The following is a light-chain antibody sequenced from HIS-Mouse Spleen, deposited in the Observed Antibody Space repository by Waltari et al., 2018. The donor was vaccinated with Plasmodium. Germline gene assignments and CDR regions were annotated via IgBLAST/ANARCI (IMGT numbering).Light chain of an antibody. Sequence: QSVLTQPPSASGTPVQRVTISCSGRLSSIGSNTVNWYQQLPGTAPKLLIYSNNQRPSGVPDRFSGSKSGTSASLAISGLQSEDEADYYCAAWDDSLNGVVFAGGTKLTVL. J-gene: IGLJ2*01. CDR2: SNN. CDR1: LSSIGSNT. CDR3: AAWDDSLNGVV. V-gene: IGLV1-44*01.